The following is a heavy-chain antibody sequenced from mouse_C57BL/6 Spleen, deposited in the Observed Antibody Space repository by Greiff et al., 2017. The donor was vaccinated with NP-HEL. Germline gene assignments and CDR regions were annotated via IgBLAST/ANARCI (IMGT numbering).Heavy chain of an antibody. CDR3: TRDQDRLYDGYYLFAY. CDR2: ISSGGDYI. Sequence: EVKVEESGEGLVKPGGSLKLSCAASGFTFSSYAMSWVRQTPEKRLEWVAYISSGGDYIYYADTVKGRFTISRDNARNTLYLQMSSLKSEDTAMYYCTRDQDRLYDGYYLFAYWGQGTLVTVSA. CDR1: GFTFSSYA. J-gene: IGHJ3*01. V-gene: IGHV5-9-1*02. D-gene: IGHD2-3*01.